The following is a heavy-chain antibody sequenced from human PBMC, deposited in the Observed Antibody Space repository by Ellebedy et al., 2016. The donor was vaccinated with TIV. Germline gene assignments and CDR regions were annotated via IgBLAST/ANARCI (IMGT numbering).Heavy chain of an antibody. Sequence: MPSETLSLTCTVSGCPTSSYYWSWIPQPAGPALEWIGPIYTRGSTNYNPSLQSRVTMSVDTSKNQFSLKLSSVTAADTAVYYCAGGYSSGWTDYWGQGTLVTVSS. CDR2: IYTRGST. CDR3: AGGYSSGWTDY. D-gene: IGHD6-19*01. CDR1: GCPTSSYY. J-gene: IGHJ4*02. V-gene: IGHV4-4*07.